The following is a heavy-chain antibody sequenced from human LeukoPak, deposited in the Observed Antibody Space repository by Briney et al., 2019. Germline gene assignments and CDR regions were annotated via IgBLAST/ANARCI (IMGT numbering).Heavy chain of an antibody. V-gene: IGHV3-30*18. CDR1: GFTSSSYG. Sequence: GGSLRLSCAASGFTSSSYGMHWVRQAPGKGLEWVAVISYDGSNKYYADSVKGRFTISRDNSKNTLYLQMNSLRAEDTAVYYCAKLGAVAGTGDAFDIWGQGTMVTVSS. J-gene: IGHJ3*02. CDR3: AKLGAVAGTGDAFDI. CDR2: ISYDGSNK. D-gene: IGHD6-19*01.